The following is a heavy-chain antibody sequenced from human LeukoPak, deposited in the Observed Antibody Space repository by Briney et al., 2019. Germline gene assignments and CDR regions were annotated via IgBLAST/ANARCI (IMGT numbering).Heavy chain of an antibody. D-gene: IGHD6-13*01. CDR3: ARKGGYSSSLSYYFDY. Sequence: ASVKVSCKASGYTFTSYDINWVRQATGQGLEWMGWMNPNSGNTGYAQKFQGRVTITRNTSISTAYMELSSLRSEDTAVYYCARKGGYSSSLSYYFDYWGQGTLVTVSS. CDR2: MNPNSGNT. J-gene: IGHJ4*02. V-gene: IGHV1-8*03. CDR1: GYTFTSYD.